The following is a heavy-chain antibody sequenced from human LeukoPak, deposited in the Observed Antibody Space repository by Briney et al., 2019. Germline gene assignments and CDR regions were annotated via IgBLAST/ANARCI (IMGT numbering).Heavy chain of an antibody. CDR1: GGTFSSYA. J-gene: IGHJ3*02. CDR2: IIPILGIA. Sequence: GASVKVSCKASGGTFSSYAISWVRQAPGQGLEWMGRIIPILGIANYAQKFQGRVTITADKSTSTAYMELSSLRSEDTAVYYCARDPNGDYIGTFDMWGRGTMVSVSS. CDR3: ARDPNGDYIGTFDM. V-gene: IGHV1-69*04. D-gene: IGHD4-17*01.